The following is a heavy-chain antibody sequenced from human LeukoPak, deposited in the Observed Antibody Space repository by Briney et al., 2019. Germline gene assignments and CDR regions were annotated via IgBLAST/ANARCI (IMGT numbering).Heavy chain of an antibody. CDR1: GFTFSNYW. Sequence: PGGSLRLSCAASGFTFSNYWMHWVRQDPGKGLVWVSYINPDGSNTNYADSVKGRFTISRDNAKNALYLQMNSLRAEDTAVYYCAKDLHYGSADYRGQGTLVTVSS. CDR2: INPDGSNT. D-gene: IGHD3-10*01. V-gene: IGHV3-74*01. CDR3: AKDLHYGSADY. J-gene: IGHJ4*02.